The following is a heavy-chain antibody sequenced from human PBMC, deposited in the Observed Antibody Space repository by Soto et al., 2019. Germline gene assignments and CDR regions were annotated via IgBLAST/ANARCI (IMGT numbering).Heavy chain of an antibody. CDR1: GFTFSSYW. CDR3: ARDSDYIWGSYRHQPDYDY. V-gene: IGHV3-7*01. J-gene: IGHJ4*02. D-gene: IGHD3-16*02. Sequence: GGSLRLSCAASGFTFSSYWMSWVRQAPGKGLEWVANIKQDGSEKYYVDSVKGRFTISRDNAKNSLYLQMNSLRAEDTAVYYCARDSDYIWGSYRHQPDYDYWGQGTLVTVSS. CDR2: IKQDGSEK.